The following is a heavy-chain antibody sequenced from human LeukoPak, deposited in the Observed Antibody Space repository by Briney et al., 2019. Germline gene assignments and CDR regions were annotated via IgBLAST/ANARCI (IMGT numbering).Heavy chain of an antibody. D-gene: IGHD6-13*01. CDR2: IRNDGTIK. CDR1: GFTFRTYG. Sequence: GGSLRLSCAASGFTFRTYGMHWVRQAPGKGLEWVAFIRNDGTIKYYADSVKGRFTISRDNSKNTLYLQMNSLRAEDTAVYYCAKTASSSWGYFDYWGQGTLVTVSS. CDR3: AKTASSSWGYFDY. V-gene: IGHV3-30*02. J-gene: IGHJ4*02.